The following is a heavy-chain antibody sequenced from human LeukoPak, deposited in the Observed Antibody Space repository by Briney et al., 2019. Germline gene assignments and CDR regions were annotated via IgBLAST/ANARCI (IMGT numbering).Heavy chain of an antibody. J-gene: IGHJ5*02. V-gene: IGHV3-23*01. D-gene: IGHD1-1*01. Sequence: GGSLRLSCAASGFTFSSYAMSWVRQAPGKGLEWVSGISGSGSSTYYADSVKGRFTISRDNSKNTLYLQMNSLRGEDTAVYNCAKGNDIIDPWGQGTLVTVSS. CDR2: ISGSGSST. CDR3: AKGNDIIDP. CDR1: GFTFSSYA.